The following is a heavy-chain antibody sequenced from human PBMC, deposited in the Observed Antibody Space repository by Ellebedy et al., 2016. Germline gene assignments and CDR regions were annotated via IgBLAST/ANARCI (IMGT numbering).Heavy chain of an antibody. CDR1: GGSISSYY. V-gene: IGHV4-34*01. CDR2: INHSGST. CDR3: ARGGGIAAFDS. J-gene: IGHJ4*02. D-gene: IGHD6-13*01. Sequence: SETLSLTCTVSGGSISSYYWSWIRQSPGKGLAWIGEINHSGSTNYNPSLKSRVTISVDTSKNQFSLKLTSVTAAETAVYYCARGGGIAAFDSWGQGTLVTVSS.